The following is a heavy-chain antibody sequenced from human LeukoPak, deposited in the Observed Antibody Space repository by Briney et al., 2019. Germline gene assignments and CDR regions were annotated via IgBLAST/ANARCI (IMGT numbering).Heavy chain of an antibody. CDR3: AKNRGGTYKYYMDV. D-gene: IGHD1-1*01. J-gene: IGHJ6*03. CDR2: ISSSGGTR. V-gene: IGHV3-48*03. Sequence: GGSLRLSCAASGFAFSVYEMYWVRQAPGKGLEWVSYISSSGGTRYYADSVKGRFTISRDNSENTVYLQMGSLRAEDTAVYYCAKNRGGTYKYYMDVWGNGTTVTVSS. CDR1: GFAFSVYE.